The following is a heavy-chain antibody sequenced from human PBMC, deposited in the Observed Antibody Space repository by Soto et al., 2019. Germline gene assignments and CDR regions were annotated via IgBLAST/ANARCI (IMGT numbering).Heavy chain of an antibody. J-gene: IGHJ6*02. Sequence: SVKVSCKASGGTFSSYAISWVRQAPGQGLEWMGGIIPIFGTANYAQKFQGRVTITADESTSTAYMELSSLRFEDTAVYYCARVAAVAGRGVLYYYYGMDVWGQGTTVTVSS. V-gene: IGHV1-69*13. CDR2: IIPIFGTA. D-gene: IGHD6-19*01. CDR3: ARVAAVAGRGVLYYYYGMDV. CDR1: GGTFSSYA.